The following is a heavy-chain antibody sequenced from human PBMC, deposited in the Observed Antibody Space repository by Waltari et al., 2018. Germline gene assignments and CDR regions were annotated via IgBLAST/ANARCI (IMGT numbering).Heavy chain of an antibody. CDR3: ARLFGGDGYDYYMDV. V-gene: IGHV4-38-2*02. CDR1: GYSISSGYY. CDR2: IYHSGST. D-gene: IGHD5-12*01. J-gene: IGHJ6*03. Sequence: QVQLQESGPGLVKPSETLSLTCTVSGYSISSGYYWGWIRQPPGKGLEWIGSIYHSGSTYSTPSLKSRVTISVDTAKNQCSLKLSSVTAADTAVYYCARLFGGDGYDYYMDVWGKGTTVTISS.